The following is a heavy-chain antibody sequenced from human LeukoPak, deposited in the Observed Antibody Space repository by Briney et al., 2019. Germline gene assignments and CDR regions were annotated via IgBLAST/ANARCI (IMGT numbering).Heavy chain of an antibody. CDR2: ISGRGNYV. CDR3: ARSGIGATKIDY. V-gene: IGHV3-11*06. D-gene: IGHD6-13*01. J-gene: IGHJ4*02. CDR1: GFTFSDYF. Sequence: PGGSLRLSCAASGFTFSDYFMSWVRQAPGKGLEWLSYISGRGNYVDYAESLKGRITISRDNAKNSLYLQMNSLRAEDTAVYYCARSGIGATKIDYWGKGTLVTVSS.